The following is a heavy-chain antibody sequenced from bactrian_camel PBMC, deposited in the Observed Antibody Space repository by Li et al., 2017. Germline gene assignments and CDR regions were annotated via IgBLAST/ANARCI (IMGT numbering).Heavy chain of an antibody. J-gene: IGHJ4*01. CDR2: ISRDGSII. V-gene: IGHV3-2*01. D-gene: IGHD1*01. CDR3: VALAWGFNY. CDR1: GFIFSNYY. Sequence: QLVESGGGLVQPGGSLRLSCAASGFIFSNYYLTWVRQAPGRGLEWVSSISRDGSIILYSDSVKGRFTISRDNAKNTVYLQMDSLKSEDTAQYYCVALAWGFNYWGQGTQVTVS.